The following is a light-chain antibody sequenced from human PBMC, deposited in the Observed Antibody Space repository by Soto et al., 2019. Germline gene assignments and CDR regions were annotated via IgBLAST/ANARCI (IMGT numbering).Light chain of an antibody. CDR1: QSVSNY. V-gene: IGKV3-11*01. Sequence: DIVLTQSPATLSLSPGEGATLSCRASQSVSNYLAWYQQKPGQAPRLLIYDTSNRAPGIPARFSGSGSGTDFTLTISSLEPEVSAVYYCQQRSNWPPLTFGGGTKVEIK. J-gene: IGKJ4*01. CDR2: DTS. CDR3: QQRSNWPPLT.